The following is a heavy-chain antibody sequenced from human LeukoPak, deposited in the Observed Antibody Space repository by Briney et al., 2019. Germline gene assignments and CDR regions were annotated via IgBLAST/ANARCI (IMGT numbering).Heavy chain of an antibody. D-gene: IGHD3-22*01. Sequence: SETLSLTCTVSGGSISSSSYYWGWIRQPPGKGLEWIGSIYYSGSTYYNPSLKSRVTISVDTSKNQFSLKLSSVTAADTAVYYCARGLDSSGYSDYWGQGTLVTVSS. V-gene: IGHV4-39*01. CDR2: IYYSGST. J-gene: IGHJ4*02. CDR1: GGSISSSSYY. CDR3: ARGLDSSGYSDY.